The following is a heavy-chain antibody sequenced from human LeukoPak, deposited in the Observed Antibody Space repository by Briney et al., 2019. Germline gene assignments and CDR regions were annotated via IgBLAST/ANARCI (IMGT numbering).Heavy chain of an antibody. Sequence: GGSLRLSCAASGFAFSDYYRSWIRQAPGKGLEWVSYMSSTGNIIYYPDSVKGRFTISRDNAKNSLYLQMNSLRAEDTAVYYCARVPGHLWGRGTLVTVSS. V-gene: IGHV3-11*01. J-gene: IGHJ2*01. CDR2: MSSTGNII. CDR3: ARVPGHL. CDR1: GFAFSDYY.